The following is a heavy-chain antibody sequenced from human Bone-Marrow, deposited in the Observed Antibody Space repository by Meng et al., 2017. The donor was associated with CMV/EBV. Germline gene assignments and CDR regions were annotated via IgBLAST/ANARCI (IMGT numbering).Heavy chain of an antibody. V-gene: IGHV1-2*02. CDR1: GGTFSSYA. D-gene: IGHD1-26*01. CDR2: IIPNSGGT. CDR3: ARGVPSGSYAFDI. J-gene: IGHJ3*02. Sequence: ASVKVSCKASGGTFSSYAISWVRQAPGQGLEWMGGIIPNSGGTNYAQKFQGRVTMTRDTSISTAYMELSRLRSDDTAVYYCARGVPSGSYAFDIWGQGTRVTV.